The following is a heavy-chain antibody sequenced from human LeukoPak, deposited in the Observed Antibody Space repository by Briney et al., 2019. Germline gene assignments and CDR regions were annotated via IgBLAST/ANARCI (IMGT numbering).Heavy chain of an antibody. CDR3: ARDRLHYGEYEKTFDY. V-gene: IGHV3-7*01. CDR1: GFTFSSRDW. CDR2: IKQDGSEK. D-gene: IGHD4-17*01. J-gene: IGHJ4*02. Sequence: PGGSLRLSCVASGFTFSSRDWMTWVRQAPGKGLEWVANIKQDGSEKNYVDSVKGRFTISRDNAKNSVDLQMNSLRVEDTAVYYCARDRLHYGEYEKTFDYWGQGTLVTVSS.